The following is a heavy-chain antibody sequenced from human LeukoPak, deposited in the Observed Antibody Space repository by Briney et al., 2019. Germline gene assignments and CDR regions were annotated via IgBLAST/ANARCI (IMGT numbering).Heavy chain of an antibody. D-gene: IGHD6-19*01. Sequence: GGSLRLSCAASGFTFSSYWMHWVRHAPGKGLVWVSAISGSGGSTYYADSVKGRFTISRDNSKNTLYLQMNSLRAEDTAVYYCAKDSGWSFDYWGQGTLVTVSS. CDR2: ISGSGGST. V-gene: IGHV3-23*01. CDR1: GFTFSSYW. J-gene: IGHJ4*02. CDR3: AKDSGWSFDY.